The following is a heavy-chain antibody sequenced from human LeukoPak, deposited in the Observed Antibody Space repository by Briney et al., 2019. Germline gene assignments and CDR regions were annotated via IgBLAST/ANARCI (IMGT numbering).Heavy chain of an antibody. V-gene: IGHV3-30-3*01. J-gene: IGHJ6*02. CDR3: ARDRFDILTGYYYYYYYGMDV. CDR1: GFTFSSYA. Sequence: GGTLRLSCAASGFTFSSYAMHWVRQAPGKGLEWVAVISYDGSNKYYADSVKGRFTISRDNSENTLYLQMNSLRAEDTAVYYCARDRFDILTGYYYYYYYGMDVWGQGTTVTVSS. D-gene: IGHD3-9*01. CDR2: ISYDGSNK.